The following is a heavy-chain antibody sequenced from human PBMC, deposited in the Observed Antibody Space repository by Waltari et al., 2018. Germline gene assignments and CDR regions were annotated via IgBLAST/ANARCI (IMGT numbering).Heavy chain of an antibody. CDR3: ARERHRLMEEGYLMALDP. CDR1: GGTFGSYA. J-gene: IGHJ5*02. CDR2: IIPIFGTAP. V-gene: IGHV1-69*12. Sequence: QVQLVQSGAAVKKPGSSVKVSCKASGGTFGSYAISWVRPAPGEGLEWMGGIIPIFGTAPNYAQKFQGRLTVTADESTATVYMELTYLTSDDTAVYYCARERHRLMEEGYLMALDPWGQGTLVTVSS. D-gene: IGHD3-3*01.